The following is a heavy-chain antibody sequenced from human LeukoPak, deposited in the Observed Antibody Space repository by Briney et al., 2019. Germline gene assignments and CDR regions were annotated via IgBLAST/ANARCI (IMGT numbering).Heavy chain of an antibody. CDR1: GGTFSSYA. D-gene: IGHD2-2*01. V-gene: IGHV1-69*13. CDR2: IIPIFGTA. CDR3: ATGADVASCYYY. Sequence: ASVKVSCKASGGTFSSYAISWVRQAPGQGLEWMGGIIPIFGTANYAQKFQGRVTITADESTSTAYMELSSLRSEDTAVYYCATGADVASCYYYWGQGTLVTVSS. J-gene: IGHJ4*02.